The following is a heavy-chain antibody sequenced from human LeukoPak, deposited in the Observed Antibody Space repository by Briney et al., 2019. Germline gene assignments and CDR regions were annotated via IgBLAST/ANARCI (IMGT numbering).Heavy chain of an antibody. D-gene: IGHD3-10*01. CDR2: ISYDGSNQ. CDR1: GFVFSTYA. V-gene: IGHV3-30*04. J-gene: IGHJ5*02. Sequence: PGGSLRLSCEASGFVFSTYAMHWVLQAPGKGLEWVAMISYDGSNQYLAESVKGRFTISRDNSKNTLYLQMNSLTTEDAAIYYCARVKLRGVNWFDPWGQGTLVTVSS. CDR3: ARVKLRGVNWFDP.